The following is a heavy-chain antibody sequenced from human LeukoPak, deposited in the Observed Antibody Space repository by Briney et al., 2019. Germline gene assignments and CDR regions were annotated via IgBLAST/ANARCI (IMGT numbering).Heavy chain of an antibody. Sequence: GASVKVSCKASGYTFTSYDINWVRQATGQGLEWMGWMNPNSGNTGYAQKFQGRVTMTRNTSISTAYMELSSLRSEDTAVYYCVRKIAAATDYYYYGMDVWGQGTTVTVSS. CDR2: MNPNSGNT. CDR1: GYTFTSYD. D-gene: IGHD6-13*01. CDR3: VRKIAAATDYYYYGMDV. V-gene: IGHV1-8*01. J-gene: IGHJ6*02.